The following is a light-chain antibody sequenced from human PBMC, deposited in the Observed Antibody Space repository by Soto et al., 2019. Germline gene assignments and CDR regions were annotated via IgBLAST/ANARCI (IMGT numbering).Light chain of an antibody. CDR1: SSDVGGYNS. J-gene: IGLJ1*01. Sequence: QSVLTQPASVSGSPGQSITISCTGTSSDVGGYNSVSWYRQDPGKAPKLMIYDVTNRPSGVSNRFSGSKSGNTASLTISGLQAEDAAAYYCSSFTSSITYVFGTGTKVTVL. CDR3: SSFTSSITYV. CDR2: DVT. V-gene: IGLV2-14*01.